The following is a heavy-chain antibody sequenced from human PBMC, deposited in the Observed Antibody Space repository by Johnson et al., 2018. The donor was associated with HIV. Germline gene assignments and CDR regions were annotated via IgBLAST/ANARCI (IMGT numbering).Heavy chain of an antibody. V-gene: IGHV3-20*04. D-gene: IGHD3-22*01. CDR1: GFIFDDYA. J-gene: IGHJ3*02. CDR2: INWTGGTT. Sequence: VQLVESGGGVVRPGGSLRLSCAASGFIFDDYAMSWVRQAPGKGLEWVSGINWTGGTTGYADSVKGRFTISRDNAKNSLYLQMNSLRADDTAVYYCAASDGSSGYPRVGDAFDIWGQGTMVTVS. CDR3: AASDGSSGYPRVGDAFDI.